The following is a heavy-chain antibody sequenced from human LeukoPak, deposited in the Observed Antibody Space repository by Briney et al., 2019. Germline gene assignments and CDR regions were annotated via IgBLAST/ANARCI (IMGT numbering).Heavy chain of an antibody. CDR1: GFTFSSYA. J-gene: IGHJ6*02. CDR2: ISYVGSNK. Sequence: PGGSLRLSCAASGFTFSSYAMHWVRQAPGKGLEWVAVISYVGSNKYYADSVKGRFTISRDNSKNTLYLQMNSLRAEDTAVYYCARDSSGSGLDVWGQGTTVTVSS. CDR3: ARDSSGSGLDV. D-gene: IGHD3-22*01. V-gene: IGHV3-30-3*01.